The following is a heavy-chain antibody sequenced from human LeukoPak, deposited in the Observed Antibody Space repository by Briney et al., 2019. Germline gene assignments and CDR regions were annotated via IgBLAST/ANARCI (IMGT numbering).Heavy chain of an antibody. Sequence: EGSLRLSCAASGFTFSSYGMHWVRQAPGKGLEWVAFIRYDGSNKYYADSVKGRFTISRDNSKNTLYLQMNSLRAEDTAVYYCAKDPQFYDFWSGYKNYFDYWGQGTLVTVSS. CDR3: AKDPQFYDFWSGYKNYFDY. J-gene: IGHJ4*02. CDR1: GFTFSSYG. CDR2: IRYDGSNK. D-gene: IGHD3-3*01. V-gene: IGHV3-30*02.